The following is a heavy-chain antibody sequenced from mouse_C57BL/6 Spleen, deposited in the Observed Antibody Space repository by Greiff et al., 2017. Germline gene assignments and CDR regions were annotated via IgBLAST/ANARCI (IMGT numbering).Heavy chain of an antibody. Sequence: QVQLKESGAELVRPGASVKLSCKASGYTFTDYYINWVKQRPGQGLEWIARIYPGSGNTYYNEKFKGKATLTAEKSSSTAYMQLSSLTSEVSSVYLCASSGGNYDYAIAYWGQGTSVTVSS. D-gene: IGHD2-1*01. CDR1: GYTFTDYY. V-gene: IGHV1-76*01. J-gene: IGHJ4*01. CDR2: IYPGSGNT. CDR3: ASSGGNYDYAIAY.